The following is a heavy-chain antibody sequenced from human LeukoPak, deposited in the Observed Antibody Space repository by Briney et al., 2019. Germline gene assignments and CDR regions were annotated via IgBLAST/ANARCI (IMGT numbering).Heavy chain of an antibody. CDR2: IRSKAYGGTT. CDR3: TRDGDIVVVVAALRRESDWGYFDY. V-gene: IGHV3-49*04. J-gene: IGHJ4*02. Sequence: GGSLRLSCTASGFTFGDYAMSWVRQAPGKGLEWVGFIRSKAYGGTTEYAASVKGRFTISRDDSKSIAYLQMNSLKTEDTAVYYCTRDGDIVVVVAALRRESDWGYFDYWGQGTLVTVPS. D-gene: IGHD2-15*01. CDR1: GFTFGDYA.